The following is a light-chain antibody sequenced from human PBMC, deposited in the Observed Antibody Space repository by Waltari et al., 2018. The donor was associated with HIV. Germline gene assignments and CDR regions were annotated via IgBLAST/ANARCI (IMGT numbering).Light chain of an antibody. Sequence: QSALTQPASVSGSPGQSITISCTGTSSDVGGYNDVSWYQQHPGKAPNLMIYEVANRPSALSDRFSGSQSGNTASLTISEFQAEDEADYYCSSYTITSSLVFGTGTRVTIL. J-gene: IGLJ1*01. CDR1: SSDVGGYND. V-gene: IGLV2-14*01. CDR2: EVA. CDR3: SSYTITSSLV.